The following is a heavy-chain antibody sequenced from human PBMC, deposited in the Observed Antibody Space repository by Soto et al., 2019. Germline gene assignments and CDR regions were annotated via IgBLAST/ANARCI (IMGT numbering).Heavy chain of an antibody. D-gene: IGHD6-13*01. J-gene: IGHJ4*02. CDR2: INPNSGGT. Sequence: ASVKVSCKASGYTLTGYYMHWVRQAPGQGLEWMGWINPNSGGTNYAQKFQGWVTMTRDTSISTAYMELSRLRSDDTAVYYCARVHLDIAAAGTAIDYRGQRTLVTVSS. CDR1: GYTLTGYY. V-gene: IGHV1-2*04. CDR3: ARVHLDIAAAGTAIDY.